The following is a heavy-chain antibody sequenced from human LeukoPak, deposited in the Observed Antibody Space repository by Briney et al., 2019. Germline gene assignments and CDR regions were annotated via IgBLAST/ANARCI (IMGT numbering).Heavy chain of an antibody. CDR3: ARRRGSSFAFDI. J-gene: IGHJ3*02. CDR2: IYYSGTT. Sequence: SETLSLTCTISGASIDSYYWSWIRQPPGKGLEWIGYIYYSGTTNYNPSLKRRVTISVDTSKNQFSLKLSSVTAADTAVYYCARRRGSSFAFDIWGQGTMVTVSS. D-gene: IGHD6-13*01. CDR1: GASIDSYY. V-gene: IGHV4-59*08.